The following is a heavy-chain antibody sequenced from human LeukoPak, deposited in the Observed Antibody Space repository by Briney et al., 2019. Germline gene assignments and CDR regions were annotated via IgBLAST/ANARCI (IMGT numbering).Heavy chain of an antibody. CDR1: GFTFSSYT. CDR3: AKDHKLYGDFPLVGMDV. V-gene: IGHV3-48*04. Sequence: PGGSLRLSCAASGFTFSSYTMNWVRQPPGKGREWVSNIGTSSTTIYYADSVKGRFTISRDNAKNSLYLQMNSLRAEDTALYYCAKDHKLYGDFPLVGMDVWGQGTTVTVSS. D-gene: IGHD4-17*01. CDR2: IGTSSTTI. J-gene: IGHJ6*02.